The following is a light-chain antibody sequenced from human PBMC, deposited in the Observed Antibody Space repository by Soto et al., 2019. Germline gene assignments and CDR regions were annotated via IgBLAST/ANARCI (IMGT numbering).Light chain of an antibody. CDR1: QSVSSSY. J-gene: IGKJ5*01. CDR2: GAS. Sequence: EIGVTQSPGTLSLSPGERATLSCRASQSVSSSYLAWYQQKPGQAPRLLIYGASIRATAIPDRFSGSGSGTDFTLTISRLEPEDFAVYYCQQYGSSPTFGQGTRLEIK. CDR3: QQYGSSPT. V-gene: IGKV3-20*01.